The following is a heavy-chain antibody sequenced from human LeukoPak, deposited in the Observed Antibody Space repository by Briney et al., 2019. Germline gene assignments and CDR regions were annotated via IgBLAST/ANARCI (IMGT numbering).Heavy chain of an antibody. CDR1: GFSFGSFA. J-gene: IGHJ6*03. V-gene: IGHV3-23*01. D-gene: IGHD2-15*01. CDR3: AKKEGVTYSSWYMDV. CDR2: IIGSGGTT. Sequence: GGSLRLSCAASGFSFGSFAMSWVRQAPGKGLERVSGIIGSGGTTFYADSVKGRFTISRDNSKNTLYLQMNSLRAEDTAIYYCAKKEGVTYSSWYMDVWGKGTTVTVSS.